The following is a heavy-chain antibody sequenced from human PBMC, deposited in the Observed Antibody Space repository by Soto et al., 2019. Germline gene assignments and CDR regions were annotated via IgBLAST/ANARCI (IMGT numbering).Heavy chain of an antibody. J-gene: IGHJ4*02. CDR1: GYTFTSYG. CDR3: ARDDWFSTSCYQGDS. Sequence: ASVKVSCKASGYTFTSYGSSWVRQAPGQGLEWMGWISAYNGNTIYAQKFQGRVTMTTDTSTSTVYMELRSLRSDDTAVYYCARDDWFSTSCYQGDSWGQGTLGTGS. V-gene: IGHV1-18*01. D-gene: IGHD2-2*01. CDR2: ISAYNGNT.